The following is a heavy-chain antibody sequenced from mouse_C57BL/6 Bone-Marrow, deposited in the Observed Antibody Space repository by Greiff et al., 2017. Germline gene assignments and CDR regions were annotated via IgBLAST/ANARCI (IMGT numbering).Heavy chain of an antibody. Sequence: EVKVVESGGGLVQPGESLKLSCESNEYEFPSHDMSWVRKTPEKRLELVAAINSDGGSTYYPDTMERRFIISRDNTKKTLYLQMSSLRSEDTALYYCARHEGLRRLYYVDYWGQGTTLTVSS. CDR2: INSDGGST. CDR1: EYEFPSHD. J-gene: IGHJ2*01. D-gene: IGHD2-4*01. CDR3: ARHEGLRRLYYVDY. V-gene: IGHV5-2*01.